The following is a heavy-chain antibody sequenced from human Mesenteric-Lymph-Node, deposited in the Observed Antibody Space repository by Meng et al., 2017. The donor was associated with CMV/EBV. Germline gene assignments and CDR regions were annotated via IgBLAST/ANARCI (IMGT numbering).Heavy chain of an antibody. CDR2: IIPIFDSP. D-gene: IGHD1-26*01. CDR1: GGTFSNYA. CDR3: ARGRSSESYYSFNL. Sequence: SVKVSCKASGGTFSNYAFSWVRQAPGQGLEWMGGIIPIFDSPNYAQKFQGRVTITTDESTSTAYLEVSSLRPEDAAVYYCARGRSSESYYSFNLWGQGTMVTVSS. V-gene: IGHV1-69*05. J-gene: IGHJ5*02.